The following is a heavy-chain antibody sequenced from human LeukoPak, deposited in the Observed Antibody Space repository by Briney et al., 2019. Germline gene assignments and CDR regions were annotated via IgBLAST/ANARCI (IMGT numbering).Heavy chain of an antibody. Sequence: SETLSLTCTVSGGSISSSSYYWGWIRQPPGKGLEWIGSIYYSGSTYYNPSLKSRVTISVDTSKNQFSLKLSSVTAADTAVYYCARGASGEGYWGQGTLVTVSS. CDR1: GGSISSSSYY. CDR2: IYYSGST. J-gene: IGHJ4*02. V-gene: IGHV4-39*01. D-gene: IGHD3-10*01. CDR3: ARGASGEGY.